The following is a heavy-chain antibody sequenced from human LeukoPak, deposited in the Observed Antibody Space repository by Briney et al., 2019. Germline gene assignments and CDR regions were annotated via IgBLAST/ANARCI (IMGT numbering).Heavy chain of an antibody. D-gene: IGHD3-22*01. Sequence: SGTLSLTCAVSGGSISSSNWWSWVRQPPGKGLEWIGEIYHSGSTNYNPSLKSRVTISVDKSKNQFSLKLSSVTAADTAVYYCAREDYYDSSGYWDDYWGQGTLVTVSS. J-gene: IGHJ4*02. CDR1: GGSISSSNW. CDR3: AREDYYDSSGYWDDY. CDR2: IYHSGST. V-gene: IGHV4-4*02.